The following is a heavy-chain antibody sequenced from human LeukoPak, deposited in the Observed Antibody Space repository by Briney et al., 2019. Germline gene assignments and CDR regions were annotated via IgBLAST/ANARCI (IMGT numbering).Heavy chain of an antibody. CDR1: GFTFSDYY. CDR3: ARDSIERGNIGNDMDV. Sequence: NPGGSLRLSCAASGFTFSDYYMRWIRQAPGKGLEWVSYISHSGRTMYYADSVKGRFTISRDNAKNSLYLQMNSLRAGDTAVYYCARDSIERGNIGNDMDVWGKGPTVTVSS. V-gene: IGHV3-11*01. J-gene: IGHJ6*03. D-gene: IGHD7-27*01. CDR2: ISHSGRTM.